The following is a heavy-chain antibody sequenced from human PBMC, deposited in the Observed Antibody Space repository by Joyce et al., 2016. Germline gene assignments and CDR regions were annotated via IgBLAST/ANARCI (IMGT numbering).Heavy chain of an antibody. V-gene: IGHV3-30*04. CDR2: IGYDGTNK. Sequence: QVQLVESGGGVVQPGRSLRLSCAASGFTFSSFTMHWVRQAPGKGLEWVAVIGYDGTNKYYADSVKGRFTLSRDNSKNTLYLQMNSLRAEDTAVYYCARGGHYYDSSGYLNWFDPWGQGTLVTVSS. CDR1: GFTFSSFT. D-gene: IGHD3-22*01. CDR3: ARGGHYYDSSGYLNWFDP. J-gene: IGHJ5*02.